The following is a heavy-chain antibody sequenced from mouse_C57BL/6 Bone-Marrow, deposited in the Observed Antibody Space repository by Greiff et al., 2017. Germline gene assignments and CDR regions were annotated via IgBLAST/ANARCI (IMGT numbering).Heavy chain of an antibody. D-gene: IGHD2-12*01. CDR2: IYPRRGNT. J-gene: IGHJ2*01. V-gene: IGHV1-81*01. CDR1: GYTFTSYG. CDR3: AREGRRRGYYFDY. Sequence: VQLQQSGAELARPGASVKLSCKASGYTFTSYGISWVKQRTGQGLEWIGEIYPRRGNTYYNEKFKGKATLTADKSSSTAYMELRSLTSEDSAVYFCAREGRRRGYYFDYWGQGTTLTVSS.